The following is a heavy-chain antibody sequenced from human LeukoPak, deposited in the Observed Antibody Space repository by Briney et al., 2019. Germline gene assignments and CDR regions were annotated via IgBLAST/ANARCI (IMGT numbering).Heavy chain of an antibody. CDR1: GFTFGSYG. J-gene: IGHJ6*02. CDR2: ISHDGKKK. Sequence: GGSLRLSCAASGFTFGSYGMHWVRQAPGKGLEWVAVISHDGKKKFYVDFVKSRFTISRDNSENTLYLQMNSLRTEGTAMYYCVKDTAMEPYDYYYYGMDVWGQGTTITVSS. V-gene: IGHV3-30*18. CDR3: VKDTAMEPYDYYYYGMDV. D-gene: IGHD5-18*01.